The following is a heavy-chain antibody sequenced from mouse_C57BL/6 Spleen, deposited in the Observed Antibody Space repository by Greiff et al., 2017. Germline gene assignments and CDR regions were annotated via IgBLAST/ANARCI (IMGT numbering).Heavy chain of an antibody. J-gene: IGHJ4*01. Sequence: DVQLVESGGDLVKPGGSLKLSCAASGFTFSSYGMSWVRQTPDKRLEWVATISSGGSYTYYPDSVKGRFTISRDNAKNTLYLQMSSLKSEDTAMYYCARHDRGYYGSDAMDYWGQGTSVTVSS. D-gene: IGHD1-1*01. V-gene: IGHV5-6*01. CDR1: GFTFSSYG. CDR3: ARHDRGYYGSDAMDY. CDR2: ISSGGSYT.